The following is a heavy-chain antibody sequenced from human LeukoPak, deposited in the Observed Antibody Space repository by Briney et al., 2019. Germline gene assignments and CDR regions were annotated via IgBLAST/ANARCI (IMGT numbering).Heavy chain of an antibody. J-gene: IGHJ2*01. D-gene: IGHD3-10*01. CDR2: IGWNTGSF. CDR1: GFMFDDHA. V-gene: IGHV3-9*01. CDR3: ARARSRSVRGTIPGWAWNLDL. Sequence: GGSLRLSCAAYGFMFDDHAMHWVRKAPGKGLEWGSGIGWNTGSFDYVDSVKGRFTVSRDNVKKSLYLQMNSLTSEDTALYYCARARSRSVRGTIPGWAWNLDLWGRGTLVTVSS.